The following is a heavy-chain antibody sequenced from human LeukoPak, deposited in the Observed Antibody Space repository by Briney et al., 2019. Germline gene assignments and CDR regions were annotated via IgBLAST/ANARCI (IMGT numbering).Heavy chain of an antibody. CDR3: AKQSAGSSTWYSLHFDY. D-gene: IGHD2-2*01. V-gene: IGHV3-23*01. J-gene: IGHJ4*02. CDR1: GFTLSNFA. Sequence: GGSLRLSCAASGFTLSNFAMTWVRQAPGKGLEWVSVISVSGGSTYYADSVKGRFTISRDNSKNTLYLQMDSPRAEDTAVYFCAKQSAGSSTWYSLHFDYWGQGTLVTVSS. CDR2: ISVSGGST.